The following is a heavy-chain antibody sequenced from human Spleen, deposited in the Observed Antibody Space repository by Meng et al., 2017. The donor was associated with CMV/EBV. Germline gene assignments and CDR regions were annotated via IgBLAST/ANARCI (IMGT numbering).Heavy chain of an antibody. CDR3: ARDKTGYSSSWSTNWFDP. Sequence: SVSNGSYYWSWIRQPPGKGLGWVVYMYYSGSTNYNPYLKSQVTISVDTSKNQFSLKLSSVTAADTAVYYCARDKTGYSSSWSTNWFDPWGQGTLVTVSS. D-gene: IGHD6-13*01. CDR1: SVSNGSYY. V-gene: IGHV4-61*01. J-gene: IGHJ5*02. CDR2: MYYSGST.